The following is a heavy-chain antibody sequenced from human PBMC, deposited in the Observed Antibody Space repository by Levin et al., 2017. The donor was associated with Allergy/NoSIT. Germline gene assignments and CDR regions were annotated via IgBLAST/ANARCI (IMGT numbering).Heavy chain of an antibody. CDR2: LNAGIGNT. J-gene: IGHJ4*02. Sequence: PEASVKVSCTASGYTFTNYAIHWVRQAPGQRLEWMGWLNAGIGNTEYSQKFQGRVTITRDTSASTAYMDLSSLKSEDTAVYYCARGPYCSANACYWNYFDYWGQGTLVTVSS. V-gene: IGHV1-3*01. CDR3: ARGPYCSANACYWNYFDY. D-gene: IGHD2-15*01. CDR1: GYTFTNYA.